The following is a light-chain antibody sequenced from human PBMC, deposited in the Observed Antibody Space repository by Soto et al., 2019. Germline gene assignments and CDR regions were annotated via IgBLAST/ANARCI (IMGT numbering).Light chain of an antibody. V-gene: IGLV2-14*01. Sequence: QSALTQPASVSGSPGQSITISCTGTSRDVGYYNFVSWYQQHPGKAPKHMIYEVSNRPSGVSNRFSGSKSGNTASLTISGLRAEDEADYYCSSYTSSNTWVFGGGTKLTVL. CDR2: EVS. CDR3: SSYTSSNTWV. CDR1: SRDVGYYNF. J-gene: IGLJ3*02.